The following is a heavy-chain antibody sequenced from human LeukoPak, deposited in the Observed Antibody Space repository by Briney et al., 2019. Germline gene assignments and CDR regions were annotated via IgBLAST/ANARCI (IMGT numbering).Heavy chain of an antibody. CDR3: ARRRKKYYYDSSGYYGWYFDY. CDR2: INHSGST. J-gene: IGHJ4*02. Sequence: PSETLSLTCAVYGGSFSGYYWSWIRQPPGKGLEWIGEINHSGSTNYNPSLKSRATISVDTSKNQFSLKLSSVTAADTAVYYCARRRKKYYYDSSGYYGWYFDYWGQGTLVTVSS. D-gene: IGHD3-22*01. V-gene: IGHV4-34*01. CDR1: GGSFSGYY.